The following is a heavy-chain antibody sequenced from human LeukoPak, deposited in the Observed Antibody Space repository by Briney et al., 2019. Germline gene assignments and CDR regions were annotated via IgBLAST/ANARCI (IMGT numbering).Heavy chain of an antibody. D-gene: IGHD2/OR15-2a*01. CDR1: GFTFSSYS. CDR3: AKDVGLLYGNFDY. V-gene: IGHV3-21*01. CDR2: ISSSSSYI. J-gene: IGHJ4*02. Sequence: PGGSLRLSCAASGFTFSSYSMNWVRQAPGKGLEWVSSISSSSSYIYYADSVKGRFTISRDKSKNTLYLQMNSLRAEDTAVYYCAKDVGLLYGNFDYWGQGTLVTVSS.